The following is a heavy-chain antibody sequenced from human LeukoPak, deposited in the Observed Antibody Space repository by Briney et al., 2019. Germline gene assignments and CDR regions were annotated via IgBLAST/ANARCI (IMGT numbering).Heavy chain of an antibody. CDR3: ARVARCTSCFDVDY. CDR1: GYSITSAYY. CDR2: FFLKGST. D-gene: IGHD2-2*01. J-gene: IGHJ4*02. V-gene: IGHV4-38-2*02. Sequence: SETLSFTCTVSGYSITSAYYWGWIRQPPGRGLGWIGSFFLKGSTYYNPSLKSRVTISVDTSKSQFSLTLSSVTAADTAVYYCARVARCTSCFDVDYWGQGTLVTVSS.